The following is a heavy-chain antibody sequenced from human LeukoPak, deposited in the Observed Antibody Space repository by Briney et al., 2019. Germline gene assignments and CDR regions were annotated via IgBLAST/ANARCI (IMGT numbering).Heavy chain of an antibody. J-gene: IGHJ2*01. V-gene: IGHV4-30-4*08. CDR2: IYYSGST. CDR1: GGPISSGDYY. D-gene: IGHD2-2*01. CDR3: ARGRYQLLAWYFDL. Sequence: SETLSLTCTVSGGPISSGDYYWSWIRQPPGKGLEWIGYIYYSGSTYYNPSLKSRVTISVDTSKNQFSLKLSSVTAADTAVYYCARGRYQLLAWYFDLWGRGTLDTVSS.